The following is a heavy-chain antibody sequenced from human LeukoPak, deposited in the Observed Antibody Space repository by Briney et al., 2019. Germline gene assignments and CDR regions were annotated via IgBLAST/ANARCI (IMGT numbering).Heavy chain of an antibody. CDR2: ISSSSGYI. J-gene: IGHJ4*02. CDR3: ARERYNWNYAFDY. V-gene: IGHV3-21*01. CDR1: GFTFSSYS. D-gene: IGHD1-7*01. Sequence: GGSLRLSCAASGFTFSSYSMNWVRQAPGKGLEWVSSISSSSGYIYYADSVKGRFTISRDNAKNSLYLHLNSLRAEDTAVYYCARERYNWNYAFDYWGQGTLVTVSS.